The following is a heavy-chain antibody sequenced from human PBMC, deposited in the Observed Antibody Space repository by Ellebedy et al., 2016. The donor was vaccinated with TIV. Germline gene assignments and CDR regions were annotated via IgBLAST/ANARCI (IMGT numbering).Heavy chain of an antibody. CDR2: IKQDGSEK. V-gene: IGHV3-7*01. D-gene: IGHD6-19*01. CDR1: GFTFSSYW. Sequence: GGSLRLXCAASGFTFSSYWMSWVRQAPGKGLEWVANIKQDGSEKYYVDSVKGRFTISRDNSKNTLYLQMNSMRAEDTAVYYCARDYWGSREASSGWTYYFDYWGQGTLVTVSS. J-gene: IGHJ4*02. CDR3: ARDYWGSREASSGWTYYFDY.